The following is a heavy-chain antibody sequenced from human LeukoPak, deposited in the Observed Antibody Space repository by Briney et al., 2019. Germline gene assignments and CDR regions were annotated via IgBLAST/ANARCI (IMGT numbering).Heavy chain of an antibody. V-gene: IGHV3-15*01. J-gene: IGHJ5*02. CDR1: GFTFSNAW. CDR2: IKSKTDGGTT. CDR3: TTRLHYDSSGYWEP. Sequence: GGSLRLSCAASGFTFSNAWMSWVRQAPGKGLEWVGRIKSKTDGGTTDYAAPVKGRFTISRDDSKNTLYLQMNSLKTEDTAVYYCTTRLHYDSSGYWEPWGQGTLVTVSS. D-gene: IGHD3-22*01.